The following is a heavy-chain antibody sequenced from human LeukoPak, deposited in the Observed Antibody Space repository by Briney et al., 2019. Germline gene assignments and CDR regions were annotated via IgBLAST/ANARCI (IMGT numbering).Heavy chain of an antibody. Sequence: GGSLRLSCAASGFSFSNYAMSWVRQAPGKGLEWVSAISGRDGSTYYAGSVKGRFTISRDNSKNTLYLQMNSLRAEDTAVYYCARDPLSSSSFDLWGQGTLVTVSS. D-gene: IGHD6-13*01. J-gene: IGHJ4*01. CDR3: ARDPLSSSSFDL. V-gene: IGHV3-23*01. CDR1: GFSFSNYA. CDR2: ISGRDGST.